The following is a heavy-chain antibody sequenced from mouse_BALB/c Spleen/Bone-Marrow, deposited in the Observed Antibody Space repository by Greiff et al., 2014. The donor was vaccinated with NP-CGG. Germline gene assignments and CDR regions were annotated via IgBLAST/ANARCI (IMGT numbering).Heavy chain of an antibody. CDR3: ARGNGPYAMDY. CDR1: GYTFTNYW. CDR2: IYPGGGYT. V-gene: IGHV1-63*02. Sequence: VMLVESGAELVRPGTSVKISCKASGYTFTNYWLGWVKQRPGHGLEWIGDIYPGGGYTNHNEKFKGKATLTADTSSSTAYMQLSSLTSEDSAVYFCARGNGPYAMDYWGQGTSVTVSS. D-gene: IGHD1-1*02. J-gene: IGHJ4*01.